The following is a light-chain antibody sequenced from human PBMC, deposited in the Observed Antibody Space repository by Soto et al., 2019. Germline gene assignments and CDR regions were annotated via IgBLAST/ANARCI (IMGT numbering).Light chain of an antibody. J-gene: IGKJ5*01. Sequence: DVPMTQSPSTLSPSIGSRVITAGRASQSISNWLAWYQQKPGKAPNLLSYDASSLESGVPSRFSVNGSGKECTLTVSSRHPNDFATSYCQQNNSPLTFGQGTDWIL. V-gene: IGKV1-5*01. CDR3: QQNNSPLT. CDR1: QSISNW. CDR2: DAS.